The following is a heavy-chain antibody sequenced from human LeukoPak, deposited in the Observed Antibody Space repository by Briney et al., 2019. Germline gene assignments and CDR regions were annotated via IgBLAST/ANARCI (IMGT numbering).Heavy chain of an antibody. J-gene: IGHJ4*02. CDR2: ISSSSSYI. CDR1: GFSFSDYS. Sequence: SGGSLRLSCAASGFSFSDYSMNWVRQAPGKGLEWVSSISSSSSYIYYADSVKGRFTISRDNAKNSLYLQMNSLRAEDTAVYYCARPGSGSYYYRPEFDYWGQGTLVTVSS. V-gene: IGHV3-21*01. CDR3: ARPGSGSYYYRPEFDY. D-gene: IGHD3-10*01.